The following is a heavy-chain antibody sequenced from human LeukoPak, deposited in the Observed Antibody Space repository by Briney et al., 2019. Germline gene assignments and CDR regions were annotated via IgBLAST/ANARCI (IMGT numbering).Heavy chain of an antibody. CDR3: AKVAKGYYYYYYMDV. CDR2: IGYDGSNK. V-gene: IGHV3-30*02. J-gene: IGHJ6*03. Sequence: GGSQRLSCVASGFTFSSYGIHWVRQAPGKGLEWVAFIGYDGSNKYYRDSVKGRFTISRDNSKNTLYLQMNSLRAEDMALYYCAKVAKGYYYYYYMDVWGKGTTVTVSS. CDR1: GFTFSSYG.